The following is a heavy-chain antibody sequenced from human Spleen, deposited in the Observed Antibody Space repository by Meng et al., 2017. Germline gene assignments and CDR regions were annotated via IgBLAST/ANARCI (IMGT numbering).Heavy chain of an antibody. CDR2: ISGSHPGS. CDR3: AKSHSSGWYWDAFDI. D-gene: IGHD6-19*01. V-gene: IGHV3-23*01. J-gene: IGHJ3*02. Sequence: GESLKISCAASGFTFTTYAMTWVRQAPGKGLEWVSTISGSHPGSYYAGSVKGRFTISRDNSKNTLYLQMNSLRPEDTAVYYCAKSHSSGWYWDAFDIWGQGTMVTVSS. CDR1: GFTFTTYA.